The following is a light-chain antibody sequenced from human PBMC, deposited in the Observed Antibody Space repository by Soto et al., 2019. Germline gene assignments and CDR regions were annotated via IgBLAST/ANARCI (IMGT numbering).Light chain of an antibody. Sequence: HSALTQPRSVSGSPGQSITISCTGTSSDVGGYNYVTWYQQHPVKAPKLMIYDVTKRPSGVPDRFSGSKSGNTASLTISGLQAEDEADYYCCSYAGGSSLIFGGGTKLTVL. J-gene: IGLJ2*01. CDR1: SSDVGGYNY. CDR2: DVT. V-gene: IGLV2-11*01. CDR3: CSYAGGSSLI.